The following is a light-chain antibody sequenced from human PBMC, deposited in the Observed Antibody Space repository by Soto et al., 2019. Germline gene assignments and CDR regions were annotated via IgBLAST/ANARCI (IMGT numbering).Light chain of an antibody. CDR3: QQYNNWPRT. J-gene: IGKJ1*01. CDR2: GAS. Sequence: NVLTQSPGTLSLSPGQRATLSCRASQSVSSNLAWYQQKPGQAPRLLIYGASTRATGIPARFSGSGSGTEFTLTISSLQSEDFAVYYCQQYNNWPRTFGQGTKV. V-gene: IGKV3-15*01. CDR1: QSVSSN.